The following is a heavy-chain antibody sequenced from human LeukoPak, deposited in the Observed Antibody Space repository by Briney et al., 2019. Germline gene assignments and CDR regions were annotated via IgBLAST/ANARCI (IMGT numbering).Heavy chain of an antibody. CDR1: GGTFSSYA. J-gene: IGHJ5*02. CDR2: IIPIFGTA. D-gene: IGHD7-27*01. Sequence: ASVKVSCKASGGTFSSYAISWVRQAPGQGLEWMGGIIPIFGTANYAQKFQGRVTITADESTSKAYMELSSLRSEDTAVYYCARLTGENWFDHWGQGTLVTVSS. V-gene: IGHV1-69*13. CDR3: ARLTGENWFDH.